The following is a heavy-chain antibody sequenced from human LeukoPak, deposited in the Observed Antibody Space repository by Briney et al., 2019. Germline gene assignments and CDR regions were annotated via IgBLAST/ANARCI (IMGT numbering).Heavy chain of an antibody. CDR3: ARVDHGYYLYYFDY. CDR2: IYHSGST. V-gene: IGHV4-4*02. D-gene: IGHD3-22*01. J-gene: IGHJ4*02. Sequence: SETLSLTCAVSGGSISSSNWWSWVRQPPGKGLEWIGEIYHSGSTNYNPSLKSRVTISVDKSKNQFSLKLSSVTAADTAVYYCARVDHGYYLYYFDYWGQGTLVTVSS. CDR1: GGSISSSNW.